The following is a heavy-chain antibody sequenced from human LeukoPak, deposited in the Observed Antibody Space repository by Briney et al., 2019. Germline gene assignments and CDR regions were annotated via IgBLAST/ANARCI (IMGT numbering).Heavy chain of an antibody. J-gene: IGHJ4*02. CDR1: GGTLSSYA. CDR3: ARAGSYCSGGSCYAY. Sequence: ASVKVSCKASGGTLSSYAISWVRQAPGQGLEWMGGIIPIFGTANYAQKFQGRVTITADESTSTAYMELSSLRSEDTAVYYCARAGSYCSGGSCYAYWGQGTLVTVSS. D-gene: IGHD2-15*01. V-gene: IGHV1-69*13. CDR2: IIPIFGTA.